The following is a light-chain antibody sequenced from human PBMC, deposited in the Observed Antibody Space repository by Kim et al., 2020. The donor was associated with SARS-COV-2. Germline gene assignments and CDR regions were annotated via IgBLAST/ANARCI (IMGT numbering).Light chain of an antibody. CDR3: QSYDTSLSGSV. V-gene: IGLV1-40*01. Sequence: QRVTISCTGSSSNIGAGYDVHWYHQLPGTAPKLLIYNNNNRPSEVPDRFSGSKSGSSASLAITGLQAEDEADYYCQSYDTSLSGSVFGGGTQLTVL. CDR1: SSNIGAGYD. CDR2: NNN. J-gene: IGLJ3*02.